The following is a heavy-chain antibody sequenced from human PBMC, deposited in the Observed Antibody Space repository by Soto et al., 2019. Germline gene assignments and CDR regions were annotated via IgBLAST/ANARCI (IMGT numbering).Heavy chain of an antibody. V-gene: IGHV3-48*02. Sequence: GGSLRLSCEASGFSMGGYSMCWVRQSAGKGLEWLAYITVVTGNTRYADSVKGRFTIPADRGRNSVFLQLNSLRDEDTAVYYCVRDRDLGGDMAHGDFWGQGTLVTVSS. J-gene: IGHJ4*01. CDR2: ITVVTGNT. D-gene: IGHD2-21*01. CDR3: VRDRDLGGDMAHGDF. CDR1: GFSMGGYS.